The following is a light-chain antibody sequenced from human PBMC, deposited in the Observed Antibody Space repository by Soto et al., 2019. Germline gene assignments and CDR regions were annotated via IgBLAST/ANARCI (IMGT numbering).Light chain of an antibody. V-gene: IGLV1-47*01. Sequence: QSVLTQPPSASGTPGQRVTISCSGSSSNIGSNYVYWYLQLPGTAPKLLIYRNNQRPSGVPDRFSSSKSGTSASLAISGLRSEDEADYYCAAWDDSLSGVVFGGGTKLTVL. J-gene: IGLJ2*01. CDR2: RNN. CDR1: SSNIGSNY. CDR3: AAWDDSLSGVV.